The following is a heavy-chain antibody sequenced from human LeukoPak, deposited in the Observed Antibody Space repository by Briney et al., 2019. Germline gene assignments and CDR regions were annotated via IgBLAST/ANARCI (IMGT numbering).Heavy chain of an antibody. V-gene: IGHV3-23*01. D-gene: IGHD6-13*01. J-gene: IGHJ3*02. CDR1: GFTFSSYA. Sequence: GGSLRLSCAASGFTFSSYAMSWVRQAPRKGLEWVSAISGSGGDTYYADSVKGRFTISRDNSKNTLYLQMNSLRAEDTAVYYCAKDRGSSWFRGDAFDIWSQGTMVTVSS. CDR3: AKDRGSSWFRGDAFDI. CDR2: ISGSGGDT.